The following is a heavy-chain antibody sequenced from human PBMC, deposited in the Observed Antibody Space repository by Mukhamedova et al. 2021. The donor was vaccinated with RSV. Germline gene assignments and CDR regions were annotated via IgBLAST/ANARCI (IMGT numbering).Heavy chain of an antibody. CDR2: ST. J-gene: IGHJ3*01. CDR3: ATYYDSSGYPRSDAFD. V-gene: IGHV3-23*01. D-gene: IGHD3-22*01. Sequence: STYYADSVKGRFTISRDNSKNTLYLQMNSLRAEDTAVYYCATYYDSSGYPRSDAFD.